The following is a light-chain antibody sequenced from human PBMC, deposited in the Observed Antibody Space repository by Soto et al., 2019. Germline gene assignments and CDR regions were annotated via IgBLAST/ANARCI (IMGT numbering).Light chain of an antibody. V-gene: IGLV6-57*04. CDR2: EDN. CDR3: QSYDSSNLLVV. Sequence: NFMLTQPHSVSESPGKTVTISCTRSSGSIASNYVQWYQQRPGSAPTTVIYEDNQRPSGVPDRFSGSIDSSSNSASLTISGLMTEDEADYYCQSYDSSNLLVVFGGGTKLTVL. CDR1: SGSIASNY. J-gene: IGLJ2*01.